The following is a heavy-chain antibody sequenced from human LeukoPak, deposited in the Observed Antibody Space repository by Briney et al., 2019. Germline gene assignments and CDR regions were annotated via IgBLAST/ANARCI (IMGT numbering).Heavy chain of an antibody. D-gene: IGHD5-18*01. CDR2: ISSSSSYI. CDR3: ARGTSWIQLWYQDY. Sequence: KPGGSLRLSCAASGFTFSSYSMNWVRQAPGEGLEWVSSISSSSSYIYYADSVKGRFTISRDNAKNSLYLQMNSLRAEDTAVYYCARGTSWIQLWYQDYWGQGTLVTVSS. J-gene: IGHJ4*02. V-gene: IGHV3-21*01. CDR1: GFTFSSYS.